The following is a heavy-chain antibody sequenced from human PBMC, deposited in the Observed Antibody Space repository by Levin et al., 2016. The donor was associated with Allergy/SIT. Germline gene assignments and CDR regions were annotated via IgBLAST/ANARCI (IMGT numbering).Heavy chain of an antibody. CDR1: GFAFSTYN. J-gene: IGHJ4*02. V-gene: IGHV3-21*01. Sequence: GESLKISCAASGFAFSTYNMHWVRQAPGKGLEWVSSISTISRPENYIYYADSVKGRFTISRDDAQNSLYLQLNSLRAEDTAVYYCARPQHNDGADFTYWGRGTLVTVSS. CDR3: ARPQHNDGADFTY. D-gene: IGHD2-2*01. CDR2: ISTISRPENYI.